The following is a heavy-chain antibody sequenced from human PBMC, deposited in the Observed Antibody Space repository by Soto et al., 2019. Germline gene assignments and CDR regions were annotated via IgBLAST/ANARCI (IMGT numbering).Heavy chain of an antibody. J-gene: IGHJ4*02. V-gene: IGHV4-4*02. CDR1: GGSISSSNW. CDR3: ARAAALLWFGELLCYFDY. D-gene: IGHD3-10*01. CDR2: IYHSGST. Sequence: TLSLTCAVSGGSISSSNWWSWVRQPPGKGLEWIGEIYHSGSTNYNPSLKSRVTISVDKSKNQFSLKLSSVTAADTAVYYCARAAALLWFGELLCYFDYWGQGTLVTVSS.